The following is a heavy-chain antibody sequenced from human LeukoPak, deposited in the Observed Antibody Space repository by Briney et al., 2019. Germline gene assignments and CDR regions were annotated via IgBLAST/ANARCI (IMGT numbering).Heavy chain of an antibody. CDR1: GYTFTSYY. V-gene: IGHV1-46*01. Sequence: ASVKVSCKASGYTFTSYYMHWVRQAPGQGLEWMGIINPSGGSTSYAQKFQGRVTVTRDTSTSTVYMELSSLRSEDTAVYYCARAGPYPDWYLAVAGPNWFDPWGQGTLVTVSS. D-gene: IGHD6-19*01. CDR3: ARAGPYPDWYLAVAGPNWFDP. CDR2: INPSGGST. J-gene: IGHJ5*02.